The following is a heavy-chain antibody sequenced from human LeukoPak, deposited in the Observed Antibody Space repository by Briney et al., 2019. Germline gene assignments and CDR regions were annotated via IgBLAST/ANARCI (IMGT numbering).Heavy chain of an antibody. CDR1: GGTFSSYA. CDR3: ARVGGVVAATETFDY. J-gene: IGHJ4*02. V-gene: IGHV1-69*05. CDR2: IIPIFGTA. Sequence: SVKVSCKASGGTFSSYAISWVRRAPGQGLEWMGRIIPIFGTANYAQKFQGRVTITTDESTSTAYMELSSLRSEDTAVYYCARVGGVVAATETFDYWGQGTLVTVSS. D-gene: IGHD2-15*01.